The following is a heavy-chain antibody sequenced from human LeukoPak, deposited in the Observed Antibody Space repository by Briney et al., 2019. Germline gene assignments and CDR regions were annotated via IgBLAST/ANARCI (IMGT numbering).Heavy chain of an antibody. D-gene: IGHD3-9*01. V-gene: IGHV1-24*01. CDR1: GCTLTELS. J-gene: IGHJ3*02. Sequence: ASVKVSCKVSGCTLTELSMHWVRQAPGKGLEWMGGFDPEDGETIYAQKFQGRVTMTEDTSTDTAYMELSSLRSEDTAVYYCATLGLRYFDWLLKGVYARAFDIWGQGTMVTVSS. CDR2: FDPEDGET. CDR3: ATLGLRYFDWLLKGVYARAFDI.